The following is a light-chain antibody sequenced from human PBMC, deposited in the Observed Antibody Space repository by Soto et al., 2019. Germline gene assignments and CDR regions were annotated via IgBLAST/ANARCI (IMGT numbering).Light chain of an antibody. CDR3: QQYNNWPPYS. Sequence: ENGVTQSPGTPSLSPGERATLSGRAIQSVSSSYLAWYQQKPGQAPRLLIYGASTRATGIPARFSGSGSGTEFTLTISSLLSEDFAVYYCQQYNNWPPYSFGQGTRLEI. V-gene: IGKV3-15*01. J-gene: IGKJ5*01. CDR2: GAS. CDR1: QSVSSSY.